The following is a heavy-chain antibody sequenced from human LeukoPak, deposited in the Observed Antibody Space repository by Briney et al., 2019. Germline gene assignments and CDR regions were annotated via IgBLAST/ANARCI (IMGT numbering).Heavy chain of an antibody. CDR1: GGSISNSLYY. J-gene: IGHJ3*02. CDR3: ARGGLGYCSGGSCYDAFDI. D-gene: IGHD2-15*01. V-gene: IGHV4-39*07. CDR2: IYYSGSTT. Sequence: SETLSLTCTVSGGSISNSLYYWGWFRQPPGKGLEWISTIYYSGSTTYYNPSLKSRVTISVDTSKNQFSLKLSSVTAADTAVYYCARGGLGYCSGGSCYDAFDIWSQGTMVTVSS.